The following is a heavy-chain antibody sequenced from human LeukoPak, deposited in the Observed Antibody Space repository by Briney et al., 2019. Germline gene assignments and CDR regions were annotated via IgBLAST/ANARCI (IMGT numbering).Heavy chain of an antibody. J-gene: IGHJ5*02. CDR1: GYSFTSYW. V-gene: IGHV5-51*01. Sequence: GESLKISCKGSGYSFTSYWIGWVRQMPGKGLEWMGIIYPGDSDTRYSPSFQGQVTISADKSISTAYLQWSSLKASDTAMYYCARHEAVIAVADSNWFDPWGQGTLVTVSS. D-gene: IGHD6-19*01. CDR2: IYPGDSDT. CDR3: ARHEAVIAVADSNWFDP.